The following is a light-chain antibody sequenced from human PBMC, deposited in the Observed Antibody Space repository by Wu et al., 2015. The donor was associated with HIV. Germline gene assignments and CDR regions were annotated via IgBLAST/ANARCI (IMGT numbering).Light chain of an antibody. CDR3: QQRRSWPVP. V-gene: IGKV3-11*01. J-gene: IGKJ1*01. Sequence: KVMTQSPATLSVSPGERATLSCRASQSLADLAWYQQKPGQAPRLLIYNASNRATDIPARFSGSGSGTDFSLTINSLEPEDFAVYYCQQRRSWPVPFGQGTKVEIK. CDR1: QSLAD. CDR2: NAS.